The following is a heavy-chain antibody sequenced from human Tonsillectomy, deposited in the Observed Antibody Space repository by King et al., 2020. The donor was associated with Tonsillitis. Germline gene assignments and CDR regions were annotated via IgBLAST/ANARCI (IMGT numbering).Heavy chain of an antibody. V-gene: IGHV3-30-3*01. J-gene: IGHJ6*02. CDR3: ARVSAIFAPMDV. D-gene: IGHD3-3*01. Sequence: VQLVESGGGVVQPGRSLGLSCAASGFTFSSYAIHWVRQAPGKGLEWVAVRSYDGSNKYYADSVKGRFTIYRDNSKKTLYLQMNSLRVEDTAVYYCARVSAIFAPMDVWGQGTTVTVSS. CDR2: RSYDGSNK. CDR1: GFTFSSYA.